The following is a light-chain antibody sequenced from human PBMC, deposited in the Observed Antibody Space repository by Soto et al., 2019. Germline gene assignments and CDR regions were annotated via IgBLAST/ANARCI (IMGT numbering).Light chain of an antibody. CDR3: CSYTDTTTSVV. J-gene: IGLJ3*02. CDR2: EGS. CDR1: SSDVGSYNL. Sequence: QSALTQPASVSGSPGQSITISCSGTSSDVGSYNLVSWYQQFPGNAPKLIIYEGSKRPSGVSSRFSGSKSGNTASLTVSSLQAEDEADYYCCSYTDTTTSVVFGRGTKLTVL. V-gene: IGLV2-23*01.